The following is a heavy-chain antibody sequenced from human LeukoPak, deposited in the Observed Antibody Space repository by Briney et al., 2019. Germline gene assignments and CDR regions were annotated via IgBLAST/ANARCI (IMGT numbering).Heavy chain of an antibody. Sequence: GGSLRLSCAASGFTFSSYSMNWVRQAPGKGLEWVSSISRNSNYIYYADSVKGRFTISRDNAKNSLYLQMNSLRAEDTAVYYCARDPHSNSWVDYWGQGTLVTVSS. CDR2: ISRNSNYI. V-gene: IGHV3-21*01. J-gene: IGHJ4*02. D-gene: IGHD6-13*01. CDR3: ARDPHSNSWVDY. CDR1: GFTFSSYS.